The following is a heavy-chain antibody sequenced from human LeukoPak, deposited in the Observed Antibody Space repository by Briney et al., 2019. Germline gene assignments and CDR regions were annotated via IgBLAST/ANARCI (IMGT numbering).Heavy chain of an antibody. CDR2: ISAYNGNT. V-gene: IGHV1-18*01. CDR3: ARGDYDFWSGYYGYYFDY. D-gene: IGHD3-3*01. Sequence: ASVKVSCKASGYTFTSYGISWVRQAPGQGLEWMGWISAYNGNTNYAQKLQGRVTMTTDTSTSTAYMELRSLRSDDTVVYYCARGDYDFWSGYYGYYFDYWGQGTLVTVSS. CDR1: GYTFTSYG. J-gene: IGHJ4*02.